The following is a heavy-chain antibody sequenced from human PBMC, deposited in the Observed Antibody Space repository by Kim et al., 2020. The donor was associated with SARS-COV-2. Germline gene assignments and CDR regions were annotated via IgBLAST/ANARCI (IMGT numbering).Heavy chain of an antibody. J-gene: IGHJ6*02. D-gene: IGHD4-17*01. CDR3: AGVDDYGDYSASGVTYYYYYGMDV. Sequence: ASVKVSCKASGYTFTSYAMHWVRQAPGQRLEWMGWINAGNGNTKYSQKFQGRVTITRDTSASTAYMELSSLRSEDTAVYYCAGVDDYGDYSASGVTYYYYYGMDVWGQGTTVPVSS. CDR1: GYTFTSYA. CDR2: INAGNGNT. V-gene: IGHV1-3*01.